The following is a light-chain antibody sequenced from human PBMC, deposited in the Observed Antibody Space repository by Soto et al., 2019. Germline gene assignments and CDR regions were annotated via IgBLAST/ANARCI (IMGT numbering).Light chain of an antibody. V-gene: IGKV3-20*01. Sequence: EIVLTQSPGTLSLSPGERATLSCRASQSVSSSYLAWYQQKPGQAPRLLIYGAFSRETGILDRFSGSGSGTEFTPTISRLEPEDFAVYYCQQYGSSPITFGQGTRLEIK. CDR1: QSVSSSY. CDR3: QQYGSSPIT. CDR2: GAF. J-gene: IGKJ5*01.